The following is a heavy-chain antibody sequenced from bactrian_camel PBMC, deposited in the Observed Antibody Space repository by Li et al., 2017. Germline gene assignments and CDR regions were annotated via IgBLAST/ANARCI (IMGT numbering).Heavy chain of an antibody. CDR3: AKDAPLLVPTEDCQRVLTGF. Sequence: HVQLVESGGGLVQPGGSLRLSCAASGYTFSSYYMMSWVRQAPGKGLEWVSSIYTGGDSTYYTDSVKGRFTVSQDIAKNTLYLYLNNLKPEDTAVYYCAKDAPLLVPTEDCQRVLTGFWGQGTQVTVS. V-gene: IGHV3-2*01. D-gene: IGHD1*01. J-gene: IGHJ6*01. CDR1: GYTFSSYY. CDR2: IYTGGDST.